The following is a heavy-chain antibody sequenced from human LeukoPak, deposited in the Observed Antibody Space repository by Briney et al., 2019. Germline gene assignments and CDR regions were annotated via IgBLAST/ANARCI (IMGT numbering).Heavy chain of an antibody. Sequence: PGGSLRLSCAASGFTFSSYGMNWGRQAPGGGVEWVSYISDSSSTIYYTDSLKGRLTISRDNAKNSLYLQMNSLRAEDTAVYYCARWGATGYGDYWGQGTLVTVSS. CDR3: ARWGATGYGDY. J-gene: IGHJ4*02. D-gene: IGHD3-9*01. CDR2: ISDSSSTI. CDR1: GFTFSSYG. V-gene: IGHV3-48*04.